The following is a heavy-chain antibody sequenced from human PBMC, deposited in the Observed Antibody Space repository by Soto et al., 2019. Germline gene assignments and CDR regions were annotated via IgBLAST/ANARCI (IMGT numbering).Heavy chain of an antibody. CDR3: ARGCSGGSCLDAFDI. V-gene: IGHV1-46*03. J-gene: IGHJ3*02. CDR2: INPSGGST. CDR1: GYTFTSYY. Sequence: QVQLVQSGAEVKKPGASVKVSCKASGYTFTSYYMHWVRQAPGQGLEWMGIINPSGGSTSYAQKXQGRVTMTRDTSTSTVYMELSSLRSEDTAVYYCARGCSGGSCLDAFDIWGQGTMVTVSS. D-gene: IGHD2-15*01.